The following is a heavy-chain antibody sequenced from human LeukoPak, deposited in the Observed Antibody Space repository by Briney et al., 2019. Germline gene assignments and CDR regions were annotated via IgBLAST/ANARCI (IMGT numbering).Heavy chain of an antibody. J-gene: IGHJ6*02. CDR3: AREGGEYSSSWYYYYYGMDA. Sequence: PSETLSLTCTFSGGSISSYYWSWIRQPAGKGLEWIGRIYTSGSTNYNPSLKSRVTMSVDTSKNQFSLKLSSVTAADTAVYYCAREGGEYSSSWYYYYYGMDAWGQGTTVTVSS. CDR2: IYTSGST. CDR1: GGSISSYY. D-gene: IGHD6-13*01. V-gene: IGHV4-4*07.